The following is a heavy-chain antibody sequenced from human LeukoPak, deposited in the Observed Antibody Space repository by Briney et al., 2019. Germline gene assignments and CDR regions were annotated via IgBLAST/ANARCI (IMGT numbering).Heavy chain of an antibody. CDR2: LRGDGTTK. CDR3: ARRFRD. V-gene: IGHV3-48*03. Sequence: GGFLRLSCVGSGLTFSGFEMNWVRQAPGKGLEWVSHLRGDGTTKSYADSVKGRFTISRDNAKNSLYLQMNSLRAEDKAIYYCARRFRDWGQGTLVTVSS. J-gene: IGHJ1*01. CDR1: GLTFSGFE. D-gene: IGHD5-24*01.